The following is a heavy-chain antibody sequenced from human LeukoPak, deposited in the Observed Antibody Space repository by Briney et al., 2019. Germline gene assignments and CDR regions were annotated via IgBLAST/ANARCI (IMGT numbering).Heavy chain of an antibody. CDR2: ISWNSGSI. J-gene: IGHJ4*02. D-gene: IGHD6-19*01. CDR1: GFTFDDYA. V-gene: IGHV3-9*01. CDR3: AKDIALGSSGWTPFDY. Sequence: GGSLRLSCAASGFTFDDYAMHWVRQAPGKDLEWVSGISWNSGSIGYADSVKGRFTISRDNAKNSLYLQMNSLRAEDTALYYCAKDIALGSSGWTPFDYWGQGTLVTVSS.